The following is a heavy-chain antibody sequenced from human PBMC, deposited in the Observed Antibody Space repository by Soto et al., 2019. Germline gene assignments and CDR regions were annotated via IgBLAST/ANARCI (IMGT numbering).Heavy chain of an antibody. CDR2: INHSGST. D-gene: IGHD1-26*01. CDR1: GGSFSGYY. V-gene: IGHV4-34*01. Sequence: SETLSLTCAVYGGSFSGYYWSWIRQPPGKGLEWIGEINHSGSTNYNPSLKSRVTISVDTSKNQFSLKLSSVTAADTVVYYCARGSRELLRINWFDPWGQGTLVTVSS. J-gene: IGHJ5*02. CDR3: ARGSRELLRINWFDP.